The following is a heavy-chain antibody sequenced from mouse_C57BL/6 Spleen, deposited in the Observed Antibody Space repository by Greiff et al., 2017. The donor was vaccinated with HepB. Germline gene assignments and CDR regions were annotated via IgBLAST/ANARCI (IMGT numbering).Heavy chain of an antibody. Sequence: QVQLQQPGAELVRPGSSVKLSCKASGYTFTSYWMHWVKQRPIQGLEWIGNIDPSDSETHYNQKFKDKATLTVDKSSSTAYMQLSSLTSEDSAVYYCARLYEGYYYAMDYWGQGTSVTVSS. CDR2: IDPSDSET. CDR1: GYTFTSYW. V-gene: IGHV1-52*01. CDR3: ARLYEGYYYAMDY. D-gene: IGHD1-1*01. J-gene: IGHJ4*01.